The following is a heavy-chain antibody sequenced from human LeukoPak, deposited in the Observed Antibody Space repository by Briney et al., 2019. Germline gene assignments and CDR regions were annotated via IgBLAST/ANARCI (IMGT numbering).Heavy chain of an antibody. CDR3: ARSYYGSGSSNWFDP. CDR2: IYYSGSA. J-gene: IGHJ5*02. CDR1: GGSISSYY. Sequence: SETLSLTCTVSGGSISSYYWSWIRQPPGKGLEWIGYIYYSGSANYNPSLKSRVTISVDTSKNQFSLKLGSVTAADTAVYYCARSYYGSGSSNWFDPWGQGTLVTVSS. V-gene: IGHV4-59*01. D-gene: IGHD3-10*01.